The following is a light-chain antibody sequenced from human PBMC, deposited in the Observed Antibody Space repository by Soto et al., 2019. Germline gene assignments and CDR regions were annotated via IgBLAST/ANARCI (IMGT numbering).Light chain of an antibody. Sequence: DIVMTQSPDSLAVSLGERATINCKSSQSVLYSSNNKNYLAWYQQKPGQPPKLLIYWASTRESGVPDRFSGSGSGTDFTLTITSLQAEDVAVYYCKQYYSTPPSFFTFGPGTKVEIK. CDR3: KQYYSTPPSFFT. CDR1: QSVLYSSNNKNY. CDR2: WAS. J-gene: IGKJ3*01. V-gene: IGKV4-1*01.